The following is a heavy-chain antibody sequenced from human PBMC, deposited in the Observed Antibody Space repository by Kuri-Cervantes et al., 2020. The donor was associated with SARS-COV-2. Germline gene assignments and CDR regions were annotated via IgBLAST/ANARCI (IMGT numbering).Heavy chain of an antibody. CDR1: GFTFSSYE. Sequence: GGSLRLSCAASGFTFSSYEMNWVRQAPGKGLEWVSYISSSGDTIYYADSVKGRFTISRDNAKNSLYLQMNSLRAEDTAVYYCARVVSGGRDYWGQGTLVTVSS. J-gene: IGHJ4*02. CDR3: ARVVSGGRDY. CDR2: ISSSGDTI. V-gene: IGHV3-48*03. D-gene: IGHD3-16*01.